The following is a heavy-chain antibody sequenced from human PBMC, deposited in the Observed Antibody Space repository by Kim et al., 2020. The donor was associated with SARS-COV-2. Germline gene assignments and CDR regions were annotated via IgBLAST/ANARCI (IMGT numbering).Heavy chain of an antibody. D-gene: IGHD3-22*01. CDR2: IYYSGST. CDR1: GGSISSSSYY. V-gene: IGHV4-39*01. CDR3: ARVGSGYYLGLGY. J-gene: IGHJ4*02. Sequence: SETLSLTCTVSGGSISSSSYYWGWIRQPPGKGLEWIGSIYYSGSTYYNPSLKSRVTISVDTSKNQFSLKLSSVTAADTAVYYCARVGSGYYLGLGYWGQGTLVTVSS.